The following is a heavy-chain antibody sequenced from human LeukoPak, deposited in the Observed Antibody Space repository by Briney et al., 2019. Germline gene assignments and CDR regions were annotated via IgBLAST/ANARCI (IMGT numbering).Heavy chain of an antibody. CDR1: GFTFSSYG. Sequence: GGSLRPSCAASGFTFSSYGMHWVRQAPGKGLEWVAVISYDGGNKYYADSVKGRFTISRDNSKNTLYLQMNSLRAEDTAVYYCAKDRRYYDSSGAIWGQGTMVTVSS. CDR3: AKDRRYYDSSGAI. CDR2: ISYDGGNK. V-gene: IGHV3-30*18. D-gene: IGHD3-22*01. J-gene: IGHJ3*02.